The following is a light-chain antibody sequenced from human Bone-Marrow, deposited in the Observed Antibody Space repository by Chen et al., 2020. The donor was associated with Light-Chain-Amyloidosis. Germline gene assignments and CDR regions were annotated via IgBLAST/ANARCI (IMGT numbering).Light chain of an antibody. CDR1: SSNNGINY. CDR2: GNN. CDR3: AAGDGSLRGYG. J-gene: IGLJ1*01. V-gene: IGLV1-47*02. Sequence: QSVLTQPPSASGTPGQRVTISCSGASSNNGINYVSWYQPSPGAAPNLLIPGNNQRPSGVPDRFAASQSGTSAGRAISGARSEDEADYYCAAGDGSLRGYGFGPGTKVIVL.